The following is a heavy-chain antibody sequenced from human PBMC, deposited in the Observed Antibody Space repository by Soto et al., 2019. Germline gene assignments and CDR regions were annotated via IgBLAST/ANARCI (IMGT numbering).Heavy chain of an antibody. Sequence: PSETLSLTCTVSGGSISSYYWGWIRQPPGKGLEWIGSIYYSGSTYYNPSLKSRVTISVDTSKNQFSLKLSSVTAADTAVYYCARHIAIAVADYWGQGTLVTVSS. CDR3: ARHIAIAVADY. CDR2: IYYSGST. CDR1: GGSISSYY. D-gene: IGHD6-19*01. V-gene: IGHV4-39*01. J-gene: IGHJ4*02.